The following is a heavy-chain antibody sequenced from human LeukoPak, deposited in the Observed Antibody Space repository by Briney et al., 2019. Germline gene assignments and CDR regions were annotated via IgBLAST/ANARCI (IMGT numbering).Heavy chain of an antibody. D-gene: IGHD6-6*01. CDR2: ISSSSYI. V-gene: IGHV3-21*01. J-gene: IGHJ4*02. Sequence: GSLRLSCAASGFTFSSYSMNWVRQAPGKGLEWVSSISSSSYIYYADSVKGRFTISRDNAKNSLYLQMNSLRAEDTAVYYCARVSRGSSPEFDYWGQGTLVTVSS. CDR1: GFTFSSYS. CDR3: ARVSRGSSPEFDY.